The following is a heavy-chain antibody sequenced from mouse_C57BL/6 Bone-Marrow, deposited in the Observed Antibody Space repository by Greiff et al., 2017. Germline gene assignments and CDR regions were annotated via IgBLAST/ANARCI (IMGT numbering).Heavy chain of an antibody. D-gene: IGHD1-1*01. V-gene: IGHV1-69*01. J-gene: IGHJ2*01. Sequence: VQLQQPGAELVMPGASVKLSCKASGYTFTSYWMHWVKQRPGQGLEWIGEIDPSDSYTNYNQKFKGKSTLTVDKSSSTAYMQLSSLTSEDSAVXYGARRGIWVVDYWGQGTTLTVSS. CDR2: IDPSDSYT. CDR1: GYTFTSYW. CDR3: ARRGIWVVDY.